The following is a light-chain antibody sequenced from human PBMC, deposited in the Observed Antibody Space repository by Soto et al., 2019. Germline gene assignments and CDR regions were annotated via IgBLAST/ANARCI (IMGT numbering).Light chain of an antibody. V-gene: IGKV3-11*01. CDR1: QSVRGD. J-gene: IGKJ4*01. CDR3: QQRSNWPLT. CDR2: AAS. Sequence: EIVMTQSPATLSVSPVERATLSCRASQSVRGDLVWYQQKPGQAPRLLIYAASTRATGIPARFSGSGSGTDFTLTISSLEPEDFAVYYCQQRSNWPLTFGGGTKVDIK.